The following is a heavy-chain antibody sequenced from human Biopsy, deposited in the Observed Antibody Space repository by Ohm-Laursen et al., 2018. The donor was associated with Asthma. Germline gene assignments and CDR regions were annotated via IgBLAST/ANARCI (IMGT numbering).Heavy chain of an antibody. CDR3: ARTYFDFLTGQVHDAFAM. CDR1: GYTFINYA. Sequence: GASVKVSCKASGYTFINYAIHWVRQAPRHSLEWMGWINAANGSTKYSQKFQGRLTISRDTSASTAYMDLSGLRSEDTAVYYCARTYFDFLTGQVHDAFAMWGQGTMVTVSS. CDR2: INAANGST. J-gene: IGHJ3*02. V-gene: IGHV1-3*01. D-gene: IGHD3-9*01.